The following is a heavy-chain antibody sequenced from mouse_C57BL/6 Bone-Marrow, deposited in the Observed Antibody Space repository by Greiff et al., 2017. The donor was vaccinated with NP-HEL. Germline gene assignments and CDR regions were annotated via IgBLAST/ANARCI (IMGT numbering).Heavy chain of an antibody. J-gene: IGHJ2*01. D-gene: IGHD2-13*01. CDR3: ASPIYYGVDY. CDR2: IYPGSGNT. V-gene: IGHV1-76*01. Sequence: QVQLKQSGAELVRPGASVKLSCKASGYTFTDYYINWVKQRPGQGLEWIARIYPGSGNTYYNEKFKGKATLTAEKSSSTAYMQLSSLTSEDSAVYFCASPIYYGVDYWGQGTTLTVSS. CDR1: GYTFTDYY.